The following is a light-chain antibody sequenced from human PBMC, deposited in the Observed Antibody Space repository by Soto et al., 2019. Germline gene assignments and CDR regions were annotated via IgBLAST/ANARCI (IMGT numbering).Light chain of an antibody. V-gene: IGKV3-11*01. CDR2: DAS. CDR3: QQRSV. CDR1: QSVSSY. J-gene: IGKJ3*01. Sequence: EIVLTQSRATLSLSPGERATLSCRASQSVSSYLAWYQQEPGQAPRLLIYDASNRATGIPARFSGSGSGTDFTLTISSVEPEEFAVYYCQQRSVFGPGTKVDIK.